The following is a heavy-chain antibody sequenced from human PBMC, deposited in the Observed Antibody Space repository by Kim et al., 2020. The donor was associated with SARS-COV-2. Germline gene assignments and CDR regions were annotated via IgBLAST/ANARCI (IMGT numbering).Heavy chain of an antibody. CDR3: ASCYSSGWYWYFDL. V-gene: IGHV1-69*02. Sequence: AQRFQGRVTITADKSTSTAYMELSSLRSEDTAVYYCASCYSSGWYWYFDLWGRGTLVTVSS. D-gene: IGHD6-19*01. J-gene: IGHJ2*01.